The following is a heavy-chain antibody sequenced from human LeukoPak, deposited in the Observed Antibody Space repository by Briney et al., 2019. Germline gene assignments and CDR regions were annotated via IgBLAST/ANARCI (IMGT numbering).Heavy chain of an antibody. J-gene: IGHJ4*02. V-gene: IGHV3-30*02. Sequence: GGSLRLSCAASGFSFSSYGMHWVRQAPGKGLEWVAFTRNDESNKYHADSVKGRFTISRDNSKNTLYLQMNSLSAEDTAVYYCAKVRRSTDDFWSGYYDYWGQGTLVTVSS. CDR1: GFSFSSYG. D-gene: IGHD3-3*01. CDR3: AKVRRSTDDFWSGYYDY. CDR2: TRNDESNK.